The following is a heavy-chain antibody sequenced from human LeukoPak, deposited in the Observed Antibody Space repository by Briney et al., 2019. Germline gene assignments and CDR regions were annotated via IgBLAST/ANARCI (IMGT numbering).Heavy chain of an antibody. V-gene: IGHV1-69*13. CDR2: IIPIFGTA. Sequence: GASVKVSCKASGYTFTSYGISWVRQAPGQGLEWMGGIIPIFGTANYAQKFQGRVTITADESTSTAYMELSSLRSEDTAVYYCARSTTGPSSSNWFDPWGQGTLVTVSS. D-gene: IGHD4-17*01. CDR1: GYTFTSYG. J-gene: IGHJ5*02. CDR3: ARSTTGPSSSNWFDP.